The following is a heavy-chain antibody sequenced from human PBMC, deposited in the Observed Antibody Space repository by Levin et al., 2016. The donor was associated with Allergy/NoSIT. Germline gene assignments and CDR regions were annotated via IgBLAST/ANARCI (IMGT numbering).Heavy chain of an antibody. CDR2: ISSSSSYI. CDR1: GFTFSSYS. CDR3: ARAHPEVCYYDSSGYYCGVDY. Sequence: GESLKISCAASGFTFSSYSMNWVRQAPGKGLEWVSSISSSSSYIYYADSVKGRFTISRDNAKNSLYLQMNSLRAEDTAVYYCARAHPEVCYYDSSGYYCGVDYWGQGTLVTVSS. V-gene: IGHV3-21*01. D-gene: IGHD3-22*01. J-gene: IGHJ4*02.